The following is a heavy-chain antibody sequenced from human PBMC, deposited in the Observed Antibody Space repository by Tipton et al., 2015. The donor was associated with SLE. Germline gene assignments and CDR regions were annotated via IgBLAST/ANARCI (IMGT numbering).Heavy chain of an antibody. J-gene: IGHJ6*03. CDR2: IYTSGST. CDR3: ARMFIGYYMDV. CDR1: GGSISSGSYY. Sequence: TLFLTCTVSGGSISSGSYYWSWIRQPAGKGLEWIGRIYTSGSTNYNPSLKSRVTISVDTSKNQFSLKLSSVTAADTAVYYCARMFIGYYMDVWGKGTTVTVSS. V-gene: IGHV4-61*02. D-gene: IGHD2-15*01.